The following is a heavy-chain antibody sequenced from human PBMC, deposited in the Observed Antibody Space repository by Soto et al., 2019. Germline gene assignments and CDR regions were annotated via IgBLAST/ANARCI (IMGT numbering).Heavy chain of an antibody. J-gene: IGHJ4*02. D-gene: IGHD6-13*01. CDR2: ISSNGGST. CDR1: GFTFSSYA. CDR3: VKDQVGRSSWYGY. V-gene: IGHV3-64D*06. Sequence: GSLTLSCTASGFTFSSYAMHWVRQAPGKGLEYVSAISSNGGSTYYADSVKGRFTISRDNSKNTLYLQMSSLRAEDTAVYYCVKDQVGRSSWYGYWGQGTPVTVSS.